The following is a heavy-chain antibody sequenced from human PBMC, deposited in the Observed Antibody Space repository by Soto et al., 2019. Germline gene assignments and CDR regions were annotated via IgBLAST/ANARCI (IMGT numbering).Heavy chain of an antibody. D-gene: IGHD3-10*01. Sequence: ASVKVSCKASGYTFTSYGISWVRQAPGQGLEWTGWISAYNGNTNYAQKLQGRVTMTTDTSTSTAYMELRSLRSDDTAVYYCARDLYYGSGSLNWFDPWGQGTLVTVPS. CDR2: ISAYNGNT. CDR1: GYTFTSYG. J-gene: IGHJ5*02. V-gene: IGHV1-18*01. CDR3: ARDLYYGSGSLNWFDP.